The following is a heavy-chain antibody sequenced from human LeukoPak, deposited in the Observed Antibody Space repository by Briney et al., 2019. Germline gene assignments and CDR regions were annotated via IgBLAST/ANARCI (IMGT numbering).Heavy chain of an antibody. D-gene: IGHD1-26*01. Sequence: SETLSLTCTVSGGSISNYYWSWIRQPPGKGLEWIGYVYYSGRTNYNPSLKSRVTISVDTSKNQFSLKLSSVTAADTAVYYCARTFSESYYYYGMDVWGQGTTVTVSS. CDR2: VYYSGRT. J-gene: IGHJ6*02. CDR1: GGSISNYY. V-gene: IGHV4-59*01. CDR3: ARTFSESYYYYGMDV.